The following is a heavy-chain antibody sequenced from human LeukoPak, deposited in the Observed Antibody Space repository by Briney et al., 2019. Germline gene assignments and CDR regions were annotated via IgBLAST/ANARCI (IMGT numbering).Heavy chain of an antibody. V-gene: IGHV4-4*07. J-gene: IGHJ4*02. CDR3: ARDQGQLPNFDY. D-gene: IGHD5-18*01. CDR1: GGSISGYY. Sequence: SETLSLTCTVSGGSISGYYWSWIRRPPGKGLEWIGRIYTSGSTNYNPSLKSRVTISVDKSKNQSSLKLSSVTAADTAVYYCARDQGQLPNFDYWGQGTLVTVSS. CDR2: IYTSGST.